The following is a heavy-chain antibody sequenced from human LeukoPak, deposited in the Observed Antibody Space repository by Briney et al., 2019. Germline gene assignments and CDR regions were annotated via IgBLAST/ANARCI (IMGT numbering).Heavy chain of an antibody. D-gene: IGHD3-10*01. Sequence: GASVKVSCTASGYTFTSYGISWVRQAPGQGLEWMGWTSAYNGNTNYAQKLQGRVTMTTDTSTSTACMELRSLRSDDTAVYYCARDAPEAMVRGRGYYYYGMDVWGQGPTVTVSS. V-gene: IGHV1-18*01. CDR2: TSAYNGNT. J-gene: IGHJ6*02. CDR3: ARDAPEAMVRGRGYYYYGMDV. CDR1: GYTFTSYG.